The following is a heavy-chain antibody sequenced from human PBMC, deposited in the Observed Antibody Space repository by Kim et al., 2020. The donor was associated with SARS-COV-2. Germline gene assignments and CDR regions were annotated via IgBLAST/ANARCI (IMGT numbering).Heavy chain of an antibody. D-gene: IGHD2-8*01. Sequence: SVKVSCKASGGTFSSYAISWVRQAPGQGLEWMGRIIPILGIANYAQKFQGRVTITADKSTSTAYMELSSLRSEDTAVYYCASGSQGPLDIVLMVYAQYYYYGMDVWGQGTTVTVSS. CDR2: IIPILGIA. V-gene: IGHV1-69*04. CDR1: GGTFSSYA. CDR3: ASGSQGPLDIVLMVYAQYYYYGMDV. J-gene: IGHJ6*01.